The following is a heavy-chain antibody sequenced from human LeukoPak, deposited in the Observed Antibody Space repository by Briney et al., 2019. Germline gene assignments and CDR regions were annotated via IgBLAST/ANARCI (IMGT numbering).Heavy chain of an antibody. J-gene: IGHJ6*03. CDR3: ARVPSGYCSGSTCYLYYYYMDV. Sequence: GGSLRLSCAASEFSVGSNYMTWVRRAPGKGLEWVSLIYSGGSTYYADSVKGRFTISRDNSKNTLYLQMNSLRAEDTAVYYCARVPSGYCSGSTCYLYYYYMDVWGKGTTVTISS. D-gene: IGHD2-15*01. CDR2: IYSGGST. V-gene: IGHV3-66*01. CDR1: EFSVGSNY.